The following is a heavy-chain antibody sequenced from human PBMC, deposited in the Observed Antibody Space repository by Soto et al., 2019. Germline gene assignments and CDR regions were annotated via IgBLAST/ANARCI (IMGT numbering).Heavy chain of an antibody. CDR1: GYTFTGHY. J-gene: IGHJ3*02. V-gene: IGHV1-2*02. CDR3: ARDSYYDILTGYSRNAFDI. Sequence: QVHLVQSGAEVKKPGASVKVSCKASGYTFTGHYVHWVRQAPGQGLEWMGWLNPNSGGTNYAQKFQGRVTLTRDTSISTAYMELSRLRSDDAAVYFCARDSYYDILTGYSRNAFDIWGQGTMVTVSS. D-gene: IGHD3-9*01. CDR2: LNPNSGGT.